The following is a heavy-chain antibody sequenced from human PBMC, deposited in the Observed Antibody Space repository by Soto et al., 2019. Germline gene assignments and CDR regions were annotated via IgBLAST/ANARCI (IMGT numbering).Heavy chain of an antibody. CDR1: GVSISSDY. CDR2: TSHTGTT. V-gene: IGHV4-59*12. D-gene: IGHD2-8*02. Sequence: PSETLSLTCTVSGVSISSDYWTWIRQSPGKGLEWIAYTSHTGTTDYNPSLKSRVTISLDTSKNQFSLRLTSVTAADTAVYYCARDKITGLFDYWGQGTLVTVSS. CDR3: ARDKITGLFDY. J-gene: IGHJ4*02.